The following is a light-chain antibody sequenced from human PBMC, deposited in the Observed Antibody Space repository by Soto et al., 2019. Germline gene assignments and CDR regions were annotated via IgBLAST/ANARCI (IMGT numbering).Light chain of an antibody. J-gene: IGKJ1*01. CDR1: QSISSG. CDR2: KAS. V-gene: IGKV1-5*03. CDR3: QQYNTYPWT. Sequence: DIQMTQSPSTLSASVVDRVTITCRASQSISSGLAWYQQKPGKAPKTLIYKASSLESGVPSRLSGSTSGTEFTLTLSSLQPDDFATYYCQQYNTYPWTCGQGTKVEI.